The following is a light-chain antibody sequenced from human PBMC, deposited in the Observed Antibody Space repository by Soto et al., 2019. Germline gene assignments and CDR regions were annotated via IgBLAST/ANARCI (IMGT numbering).Light chain of an antibody. Sequence: EIVMTQSPATLSVSPGERATLSCRASQSVSSNLAWYQQKPGQAPMLLIYGASTRATGIPARFSGSGSGTEFTLTSSSLQSEYFAFYYCQQYNNWYTFGQGTKLEIK. V-gene: IGKV3-15*01. CDR1: QSVSSN. CDR2: GAS. J-gene: IGKJ2*01. CDR3: QQYNNWYT.